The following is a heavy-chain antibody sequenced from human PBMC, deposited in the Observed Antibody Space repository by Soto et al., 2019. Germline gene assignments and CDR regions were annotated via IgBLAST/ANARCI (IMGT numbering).Heavy chain of an antibody. CDR1: GFIFSGYN. D-gene: IGHD3-22*01. V-gene: IGHV3-48*04. CDR2: ISSGSTTI. J-gene: IGHJ6*02. Sequence: EVQLVESGGALVQPGGSLRLSCAASGFIFSGYNMNWVRQAPGKGLEWVSYISSGSTTIYYADSVKGRFTISRDNAKNSLYLQMNSLRAEDTAVYYCAREYYYDSSGYYDYYYYGMDVWGQGTTVTVSS. CDR3: AREYYYDSSGYYDYYYYGMDV.